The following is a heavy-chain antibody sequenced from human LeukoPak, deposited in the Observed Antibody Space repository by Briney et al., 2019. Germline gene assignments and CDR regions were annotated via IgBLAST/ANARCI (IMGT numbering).Heavy chain of an antibody. D-gene: IGHD3-3*01. Sequence: GGSLRLSCAASGFTFSSYGMHWVRQAPGKGLEWVAVIWYDGSNKYYADSVKGRFTISRDNSKNTLYLQMNSLRAEDTAVYYCARGGYHDFWSGPNYYGMDVWGQGTTVTVSS. CDR3: ARGGYHDFWSGPNYYGMDV. CDR1: GFTFSSYG. CDR2: IWYDGSNK. V-gene: IGHV3-33*01. J-gene: IGHJ6*02.